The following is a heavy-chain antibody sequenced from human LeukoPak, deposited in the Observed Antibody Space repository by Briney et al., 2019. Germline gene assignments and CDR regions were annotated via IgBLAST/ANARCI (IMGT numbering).Heavy chain of an antibody. V-gene: IGHV4-34*01. CDR3: ARVRDGYNQFDY. D-gene: IGHD5-24*01. Sequence: SETLSLTCAVYGGSFSGYYWSWIRQPPGKGLEWIGEINHSGSTYYNPSLKSRVTISVDRSKNQFSLKLSSVTAADTAVYYCARVRDGYNQFDYWGQGTLVTVSS. J-gene: IGHJ4*02. CDR1: GGSFSGYY. CDR2: INHSGST.